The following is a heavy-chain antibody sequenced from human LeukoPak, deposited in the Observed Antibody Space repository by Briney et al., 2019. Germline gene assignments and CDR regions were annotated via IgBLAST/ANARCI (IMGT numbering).Heavy chain of an antibody. CDR1: GFTFSSYW. D-gene: IGHD7-27*01. Sequence: GGSLRLSCAASGFTFSSYWMSWVRQAPGKGLEWVANIKQDGSEKQYVDSVKGRFAISRDNAENSLYLQMNSLKAEDTAVYYCGRFTRSGDSVYWGHGTLVTVSS. CDR2: IKQDGSEK. J-gene: IGHJ4*01. V-gene: IGHV3-7*04. CDR3: GRFTRSGDSVY.